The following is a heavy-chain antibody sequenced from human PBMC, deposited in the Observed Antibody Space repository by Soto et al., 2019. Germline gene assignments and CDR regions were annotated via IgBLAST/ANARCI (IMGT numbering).Heavy chain of an antibody. CDR2: MNPNSGNT. V-gene: IGHV1-8*01. CDR3: ARERSAAGTGWFDP. J-gene: IGHJ5*02. Sequence: QVQLVQSGAEVKKPGASVKVSCKASGYTFTSYDINWVRQATGRGLEWMGWMNPNSGNTGYAQKFQGRVTMTRNTSISTAYMDLSSLRSEDTAVYYCARERSAAGTGWFDPWGQGTLVTVSS. D-gene: IGHD6-13*01. CDR1: GYTFTSYD.